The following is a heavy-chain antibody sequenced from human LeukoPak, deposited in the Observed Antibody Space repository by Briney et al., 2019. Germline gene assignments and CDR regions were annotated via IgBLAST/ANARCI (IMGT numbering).Heavy chain of an antibody. CDR3: ANMGYSYAPGLFDP. CDR1: GGSISSSGYY. CDR2: IYYSGSN. J-gene: IGHJ5*02. V-gene: IGHV4-39*07. Sequence: SETLSLTCTVSGGSISSSGYYWGWIRQTPGKGLEWIGSIYYSGSNYHNPSLKSRVSMSVDTSKNQFSLKLSSVTAADTAVYYCANMGYSYAPGLFDPWGQGTLVTVSS. D-gene: IGHD5-18*01.